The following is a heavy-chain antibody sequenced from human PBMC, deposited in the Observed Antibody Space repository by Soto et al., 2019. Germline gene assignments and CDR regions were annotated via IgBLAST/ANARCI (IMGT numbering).Heavy chain of an antibody. Sequence: PGGSLRLSCAASGFTVSSNYMSWVRQAPGKGLEWVSVIYSGGSTYYADSVKGRFTISRDNSKNTLYLQMNSLRAEDTAVYYCARDLPYSSSPFDYWGQGTLVTVSA. J-gene: IGHJ4*02. V-gene: IGHV3-53*01. CDR2: IYSGGST. D-gene: IGHD6-13*01. CDR1: GFTVSSNY. CDR3: ARDLPYSSSPFDY.